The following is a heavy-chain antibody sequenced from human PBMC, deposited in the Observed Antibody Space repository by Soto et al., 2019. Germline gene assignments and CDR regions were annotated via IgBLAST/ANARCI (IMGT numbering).Heavy chain of an antibody. CDR2: VYHTGNT. CDR1: GVSITPYY. D-gene: IGHD1-20*01. V-gene: IGHV4-59*01. J-gene: IGHJ4*02. Sequence: SETLSLTCTVSGVSITPYYWTWIRHPPGKGLEWIGYVYHTGNTYYNPSLESRVTISLDTSKNQVSLRLKSVTAADTAVYCCAREQYNWKLWGQGTLVTVSS. CDR3: AREQYNWKL.